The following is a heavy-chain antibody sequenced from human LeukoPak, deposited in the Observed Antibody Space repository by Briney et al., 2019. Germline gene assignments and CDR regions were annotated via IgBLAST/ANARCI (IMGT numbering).Heavy chain of an antibody. D-gene: IGHD6-6*01. CDR2: ISSSSSYI. CDR3: ARDLLVQQLAHTSRH. Sequence: RSGGSLRLSCAASGFTFSSYSMNWVRQAPGKGLEWVSPISSSSSYIYYADSVKGRFTISRDNAKNSLYLQMNSLRAEDTAVYYCARDLLVQQLAHTSRHWGQGTLVTVSS. J-gene: IGHJ4*02. CDR1: GFTFSSYS. V-gene: IGHV3-21*01.